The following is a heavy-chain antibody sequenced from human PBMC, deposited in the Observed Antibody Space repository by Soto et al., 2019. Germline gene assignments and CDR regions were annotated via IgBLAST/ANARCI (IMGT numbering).Heavy chain of an antibody. V-gene: IGHV1-3*01. Sequence: ASVKVSCKASGYTFTSYAMHWVRQAPGQRLEWMGWINAGNGNTKYSQKFQGRVTITRDTSASTAYMELSSLRSEDTAVYYCARSIVVVTVADYWGQGTLVIVSS. J-gene: IGHJ4*02. CDR1: GYTFTSYA. CDR3: ARSIVVVTVADY. D-gene: IGHD2-21*02. CDR2: INAGNGNT.